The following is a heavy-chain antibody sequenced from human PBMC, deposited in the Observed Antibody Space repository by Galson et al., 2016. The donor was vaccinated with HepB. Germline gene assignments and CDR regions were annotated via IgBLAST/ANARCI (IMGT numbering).Heavy chain of an antibody. CDR3: VRGPGVGGESLLGFQF. Sequence: SLRLSCAVSGFTFNNFGMHWVRQAPGKGLEWVTTISFDGSKKYYGDSVKGRFTISKDNFKNTLYLQMNSLRPEDTAVYFCVRGPGVGGESLLGFQFRGQGTLVIVSS. CDR2: ISFDGSKK. D-gene: IGHD3-10*01. V-gene: IGHV3-30*03. CDR1: GFTFNNFG. J-gene: IGHJ1*01.